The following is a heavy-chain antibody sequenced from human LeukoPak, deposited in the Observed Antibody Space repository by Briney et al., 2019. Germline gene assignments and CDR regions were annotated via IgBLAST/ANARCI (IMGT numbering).Heavy chain of an antibody. J-gene: IGHJ4*02. CDR2: IGSSGTNT. V-gene: IGHV3-23*01. CDR3: ATDREGGSGWPKGYFDY. D-gene: IGHD6-19*01. Sequence: PGGSLRLSCAASEFTFSAYAMTWVRQAPGKGLEWVSTIGSSGTNTYYADSVKGRFTMSRDNPKNTLYLQMNTLRAEDSAVYYCATDREGGSGWPKGYFDYWGQGTLVTVSS. CDR1: EFTFSAYA.